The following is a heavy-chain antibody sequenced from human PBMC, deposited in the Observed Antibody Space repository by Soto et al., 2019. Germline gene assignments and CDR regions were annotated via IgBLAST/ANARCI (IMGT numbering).Heavy chain of an antibody. CDR1: GYTFTSYA. CDR3: ARLTQGYCSGGSCASTTRTFDY. CDR2: INAGNGNT. J-gene: IGHJ4*02. V-gene: IGHV1-3*01. D-gene: IGHD2-15*01. Sequence: GASVKVSCKASGYTFTSYAMHWVRQAPGQRLEWMGWINAGNGNTKYSQKFQGRVTITRDTSASTAYMKLSSVTAADTAVYYCARLTQGYCSGGSCASTTRTFDYWGQGTLVTVSS.